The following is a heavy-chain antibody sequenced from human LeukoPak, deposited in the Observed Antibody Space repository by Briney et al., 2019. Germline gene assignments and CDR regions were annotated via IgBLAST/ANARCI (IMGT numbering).Heavy chain of an antibody. J-gene: IGHJ4*02. CDR2: INPRGGST. CDR3: AAAGTPTNCGY. V-gene: IGHV1-46*01. D-gene: IGHD6-13*01. Sequence: GASVKVSCKASGYTFTSHFMHWVRQAPGQGLEWMGIINPRGGSTSYTQKFQGRVTMTRDTSTSTVYMELSRLRSDDTAVYYCAAAGTPTNCGYWGQGTLVTVSS. CDR1: GYTFTSHF.